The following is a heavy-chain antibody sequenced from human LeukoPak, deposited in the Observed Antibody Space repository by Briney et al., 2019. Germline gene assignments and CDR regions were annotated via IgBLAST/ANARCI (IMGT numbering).Heavy chain of an antibody. CDR3: ARVRDPYYDSSGYLVY. CDR2: IIPIFGIA. V-gene: IGHV1-69*04. D-gene: IGHD3-22*01. J-gene: IGHJ4*02. Sequence: GASVTVSCKASGGTFSSYAISWVRQAPGQGLEWMGRIIPIFGIANYAQKFQGRVTITADKSTSTAYMELSSLRSEDTAVYYCARVRDPYYDSSGYLVYWGQGTLVTVSS. CDR1: GGTFSSYA.